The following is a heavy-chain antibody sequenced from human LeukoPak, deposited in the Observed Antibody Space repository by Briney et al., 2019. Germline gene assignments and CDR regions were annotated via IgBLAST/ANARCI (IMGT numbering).Heavy chain of an antibody. CDR3: ARGGYYDILTGYYLVTPFDY. V-gene: IGHV3-7*01. D-gene: IGHD3-9*01. Sequence: PGGSLRLSCAASGFTFSSYAMSWVRQAPGKGLEWVANIKQDGSEKYYVDSVKGRFTISRDNAKNSLYLQMNSLRAEDTAVYYCARGGYYDILTGYYLVTPFDYWGQGTLVTVSS. CDR2: IKQDGSEK. J-gene: IGHJ4*02. CDR1: GFTFSSYA.